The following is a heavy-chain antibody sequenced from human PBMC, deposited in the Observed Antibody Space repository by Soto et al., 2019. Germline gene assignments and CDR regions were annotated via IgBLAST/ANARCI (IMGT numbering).Heavy chain of an antibody. V-gene: IGHV1-69*13. CDR1: GGTFSSYA. D-gene: IGHD1-26*01. J-gene: IGHJ4*02. CDR2: IIPIFGTA. CDR3: ARGSLGTGREHFDY. Sequence: SVKVSCKASGGTFSSYAISWVRQAPGQGLEWMGGIIPIFGTANYAQKFQGRVTITADESTSTAYMGLSSLRSEDTAVYYCARGSLGTGREHFDYWGQGTLVTVSS.